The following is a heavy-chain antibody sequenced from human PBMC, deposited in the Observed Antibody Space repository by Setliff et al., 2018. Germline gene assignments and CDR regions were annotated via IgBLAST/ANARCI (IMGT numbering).Heavy chain of an antibody. CDR3: AKDRVPDGKWDFDS. J-gene: IGHJ4*02. D-gene: IGHD2-8*01. CDR1: GFTFGAYT. CDR2: VDQGANT. V-gene: IGHV3-23*01. Sequence: PGGSLRLSCVASGFTFGAYTLTWVRQAPGKGLEFVSGVDQGANTYYGDSEKGRFTISRDNSQNTVYLQMTNLRVEDTAIYYCAKDRVPDGKWDFDSSGPGILVTVSS.